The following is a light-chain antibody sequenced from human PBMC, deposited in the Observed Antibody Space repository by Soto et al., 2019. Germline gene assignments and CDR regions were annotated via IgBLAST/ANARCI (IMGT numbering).Light chain of an antibody. J-gene: IGLJ3*02. V-gene: IGLV2-14*03. CDR3: SSFTRSTTWV. CDR2: DVS. Sequence: QSVLTQPASVSGSPGQSITISCAGTSSDVGGYNYVSWYQHHPGKAPKLMIYDVSNRPSGVSNRFSGSKSDNTASLTISGLQADDEADYYCSSFTRSTTWVFGGGTKVTVL. CDR1: SSDVGGYNY.